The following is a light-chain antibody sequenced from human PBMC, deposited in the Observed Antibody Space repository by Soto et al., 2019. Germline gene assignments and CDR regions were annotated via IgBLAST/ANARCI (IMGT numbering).Light chain of an antibody. CDR3: QQRDNWPLT. V-gene: IGKV3-11*01. CDR1: QSVSTY. CDR2: DAS. J-gene: IGKJ4*01. Sequence: IVLTQSPAALSFSPLERSTLSGRASQSVSTYLGWYQQKPSQAPRLLIYDASKRATGTPARFSAGGSGTDFTLIISSLEPADSAVYYCQQRDNWPLTFGGGTKVDIK.